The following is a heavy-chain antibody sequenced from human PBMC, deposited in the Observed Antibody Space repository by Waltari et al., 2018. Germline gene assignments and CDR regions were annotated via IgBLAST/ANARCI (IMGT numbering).Heavy chain of an antibody. CDR2: RYHSGST. CDR1: GYSISSGYS. CDR3: ARVSGSYLWSFDY. V-gene: IGHV4-38-2*01. Sequence: QVQLQESGPGLVKPSETLSLTCAVSGYSISSGYSWGWLRQPPGKGLEWIASRYHSGSTYYNLSLKSRVTISVDTSKNQFSLKLSSVTAADTAVYYCARVSGSYLWSFDYWGQGTLVTVSS. D-gene: IGHD1-26*01. J-gene: IGHJ4*02.